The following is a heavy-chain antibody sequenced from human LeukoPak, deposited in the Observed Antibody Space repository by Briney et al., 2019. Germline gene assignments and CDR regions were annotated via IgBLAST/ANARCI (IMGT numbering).Heavy chain of an antibody. J-gene: IGHJ3*02. CDR2: IYHSGST. CDR3: AREPVPDAFDI. CDR1: GYSISSGYY. D-gene: IGHD6-6*01. Sequence: SETLSLTCTVSGYSISSGYYWGWIRQPPGKGLEWIGSIYHSGSTYYNPSLKSRVTISVDTSKNQFSLKLSSVTAADTAVYYCAREPVPDAFDIWGQGTMVTVSS. V-gene: IGHV4-38-2*02.